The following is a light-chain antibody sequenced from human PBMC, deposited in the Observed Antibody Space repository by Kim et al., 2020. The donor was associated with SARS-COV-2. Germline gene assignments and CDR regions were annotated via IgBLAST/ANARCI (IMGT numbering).Light chain of an antibody. CDR2: SNH. Sequence: ELTQPPSASGTPGQRVTISCSGSSSNIGSNTVYWYQQLPGTAPKLLIYSNHQRPSGVPDRFSGSKSGTSASLAISGLQSEDEADYYCAAWDDSLNGWVFGGGTKLTVL. J-gene: IGLJ3*02. V-gene: IGLV1-44*01. CDR3: AAWDDSLNGWV. CDR1: SSNIGSNT.